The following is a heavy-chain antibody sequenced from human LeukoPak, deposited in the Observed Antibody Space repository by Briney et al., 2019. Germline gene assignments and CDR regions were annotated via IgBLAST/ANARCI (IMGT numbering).Heavy chain of an antibody. CDR2: ISSSGGST. J-gene: IGHJ6*03. CDR3: ARVGPWVNPDYYYYYMDV. Sequence: HPGGSLRLSCAVSGFTFSSYAMSWVRQAPGRGLEWVSGISSSGGSTPHADSVKGRFTISRDNAKNSLYLQMNSLRAEDTAVYYCARVGPWVNPDYYYYYMDVWGKGTTVTVSS. V-gene: IGHV3-23*01. D-gene: IGHD1-14*01. CDR1: GFTFSSYA.